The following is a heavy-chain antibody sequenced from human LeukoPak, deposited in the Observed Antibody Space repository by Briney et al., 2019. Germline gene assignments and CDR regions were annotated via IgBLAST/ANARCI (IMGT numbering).Heavy chain of an antibody. J-gene: IGHJ5*02. CDR3: ARAYSSSWYFNWFDP. V-gene: IGHV3-30*02. D-gene: IGHD6-13*01. Sequence: PGGSLRLSCVASGFTFSTYGMHWVRQAPGKGLEWVTFLHYDENNKYYADSVKGRFTISRDNAKNTLYPQMNSLRPEDTAVYYCARAYSSSWYFNWFDPWGQGTLVTVSS. CDR1: GFTFSTYG. CDR2: LHYDENNK.